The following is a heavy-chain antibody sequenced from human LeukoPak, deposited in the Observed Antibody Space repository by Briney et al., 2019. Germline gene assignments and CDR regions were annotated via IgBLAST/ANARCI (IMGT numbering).Heavy chain of an antibody. CDR2: TSAYNGNT. CDR3: ERNLYYDSSGYYYDWFDP. V-gene: IGHV1-18*01. Sequence: GASVKVSCKASGYTFTSYGISWVRQAPGQGLEWMGWTSAYNGNTNYAQKLQGRVTMTTDTSTSTAYMELRSLRSDDTAVYYCERNLYYDSSGYYYDWFDPWGQGTLVTVSS. J-gene: IGHJ5*02. D-gene: IGHD3-22*01. CDR1: GYTFTSYG.